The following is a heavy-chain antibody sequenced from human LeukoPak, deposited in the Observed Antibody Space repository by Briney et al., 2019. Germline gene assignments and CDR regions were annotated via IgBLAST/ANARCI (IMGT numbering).Heavy chain of an antibody. CDR1: GFTFSDYN. CDR3: ARGGSGYYPDAFDI. J-gene: IGHJ3*02. CDR2: ISRSGSTK. V-gene: IGHV3-11*04. D-gene: IGHD3-22*01. Sequence: GGSLRLSCAASGFTFSDYNMRWIRQAPGKGLEWVSSISRSGSTKYYADSVKGRFTISRDNAKNSLYLQMNSLRAEDTAVYYCARGGSGYYPDAFDIWGQGTMVTVSS.